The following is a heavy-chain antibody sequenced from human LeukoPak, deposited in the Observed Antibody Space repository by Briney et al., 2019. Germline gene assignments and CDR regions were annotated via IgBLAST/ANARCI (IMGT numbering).Heavy chain of an antibody. V-gene: IGHV1-2*02. CDR3: ARDRYGDGFAHLDY. J-gene: IGHJ4*02. CDR2: ITPSGGT. D-gene: IGHD5-24*01. CDR1: GYTFTSYA. Sequence: ASVRVSCKASGYTFTSYAIHWVRQAPGQGLEWMGWITPSGGTNYPQKFQGRVAITWDTSITAAYMDLSRLTSDDTAVYYCARDRYGDGFAHLDYWGQGALVAVSS.